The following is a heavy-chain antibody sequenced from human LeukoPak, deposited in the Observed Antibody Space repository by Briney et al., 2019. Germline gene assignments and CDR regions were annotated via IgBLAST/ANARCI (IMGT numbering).Heavy chain of an antibody. J-gene: IGHJ4*02. D-gene: IGHD3-22*01. V-gene: IGHV3-7*01. CDR2: IKQDGSEK. Sequence: GGSLRLSCAASGFTFSIYWMSWVRQAPGKGLEWVANIKQDGSEKYYVDSVKGRFTISRDNAKNSLYLQMNSLRAEDTAVYYCARVGHYDSSGYYWKTLYYFDYWGQGTLVTVSS. CDR1: GFTFSIYW. CDR3: ARVGHYDSSGYYWKTLYYFDY.